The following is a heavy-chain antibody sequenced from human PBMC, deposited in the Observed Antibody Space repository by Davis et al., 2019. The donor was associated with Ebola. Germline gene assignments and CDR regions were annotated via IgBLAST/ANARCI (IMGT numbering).Heavy chain of an antibody. CDR3: SRDGNFHDSSGNVLPFDS. CDR1: GTSVSSSISF. V-gene: IGHV4-61*01. J-gene: IGHJ4*02. D-gene: IGHD3-22*01. Sequence: PSETLSLTCNVSGTSVSSSISFWSWIRQPPGKGLEWIGYVFYTGFAHYNPSLKSRVTISVDTSKTQFSLRLTSVTAADTAVYYCSRDGNFHDSSGNVLPFDSWGQGTLVTVSS. CDR2: VFYTGFA.